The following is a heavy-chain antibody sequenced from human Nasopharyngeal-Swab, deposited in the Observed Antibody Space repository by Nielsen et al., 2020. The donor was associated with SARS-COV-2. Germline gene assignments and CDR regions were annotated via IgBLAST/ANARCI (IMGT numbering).Heavy chain of an antibody. D-gene: IGHD5-24*01. J-gene: IGHJ6*03. V-gene: IGHV3-23*01. CDR1: GLPFNNYA. CDR2: ISSSGTDT. CDR3: AKSRGDTTMAHYYYYLDV. Sequence: ETLSLTCAVSGLPFNNYAVTWVRQAPGKGLEWVSIISSSGTDTYYADYVKGRFTISRDNSKNTLYLQMNSLRAEDSAIYYCAKSRGDTTMAHYYYYLDVWGKGTTVTVSS.